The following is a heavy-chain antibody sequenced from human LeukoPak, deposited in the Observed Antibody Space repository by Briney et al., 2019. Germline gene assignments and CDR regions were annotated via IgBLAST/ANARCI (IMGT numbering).Heavy chain of an antibody. Sequence: SETLSLTCAVYGGSFSGYYWSGIPNPPGKGLEWMGEINHSGSTNYNPSLKSRVTISLDTSKNRFPRKWSSVTAADTAVYYCARGLVTTNPCFDYWGQGTLVTVSS. CDR3: ARGLVTTNPCFDY. CDR2: INHSGST. D-gene: IGHD4-11*01. CDR1: GGSFSGYY. J-gene: IGHJ4*02. V-gene: IGHV4-34*01.